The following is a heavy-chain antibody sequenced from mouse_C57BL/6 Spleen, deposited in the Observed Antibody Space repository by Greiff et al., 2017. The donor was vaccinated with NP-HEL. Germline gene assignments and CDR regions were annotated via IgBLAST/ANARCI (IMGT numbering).Heavy chain of an antibody. CDR3: TRRDYDYENYAMDY. CDR1: GYTFTDYE. V-gene: IGHV1-15*01. D-gene: IGHD2-4*01. Sequence: VKLQESGAELVRPGASVTLSCKASGYTFTDYEMHWVKQTPVHGLEWIGAIDPETGGTAYNQKFKGKAILTADKSSSTAYMELRSLTSEDSAVYYCTRRDYDYENYAMDYWGQGTSVTVSS. CDR2: IDPETGGT. J-gene: IGHJ4*01.